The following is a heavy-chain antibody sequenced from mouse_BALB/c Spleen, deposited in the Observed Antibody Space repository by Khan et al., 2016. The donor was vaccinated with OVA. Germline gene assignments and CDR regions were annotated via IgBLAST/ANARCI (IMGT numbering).Heavy chain of an antibody. V-gene: IGHV1-7*01. CDR1: GYTFINYW. Sequence: VQLQQSGAELAKPGAPVKMSCKASGYTFINYWILWVKQRPGQGLEWIGYINPSTGYTEYNQNFKDKATLTADKSSSTAYMQLSSLTSEDSAVYYCERRGRRWDFDYWGQGTTLTVSS. CDR3: ERRGRRWDFDY. J-gene: IGHJ2*01. D-gene: IGHD1-1*01. CDR2: INPSTGYT.